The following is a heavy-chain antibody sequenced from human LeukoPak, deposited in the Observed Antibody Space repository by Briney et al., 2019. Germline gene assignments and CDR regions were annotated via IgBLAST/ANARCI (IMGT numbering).Heavy chain of an antibody. D-gene: IGHD3-3*01. V-gene: IGHV3-30*02. J-gene: IGHJ4*02. CDR3: TTLERYYDFWSGYYTTYYFDY. CDR2: IRYDGSNK. CDR1: GFTFSSYG. Sequence: GGSLRLSCAASGFTFSSYGMYWVRQAPGKGLEWVAFIRYDGSNKYYADSVKGRFTVSRDNSKNTLYLQMNSLKTEDTAVYYCTTLERYYDFWSGYYTTYYFDYWGQGTLVTVSS.